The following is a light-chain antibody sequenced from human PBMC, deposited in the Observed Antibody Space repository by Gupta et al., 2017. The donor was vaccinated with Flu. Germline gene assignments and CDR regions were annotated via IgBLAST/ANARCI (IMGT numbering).Light chain of an antibody. CDR1: NSNVGSDS. CDR2: YDD. J-gene: IGLJ2*01. CDR3: AAWDDSLNGVV. Sequence: VAISCAGSNSNVGSDSVNWYQQHPGKAPKLLIYYDDLLPSGVSGRFSGSKSGASASLAIIGLRSEDEADYYCAAWDDSLNGVVFGGGTRLTVL. V-gene: IGLV1-36*01.